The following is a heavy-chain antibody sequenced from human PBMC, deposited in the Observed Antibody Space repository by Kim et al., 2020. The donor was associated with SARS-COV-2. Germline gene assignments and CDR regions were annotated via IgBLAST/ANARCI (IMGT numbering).Heavy chain of an antibody. Sequence: TTDYAAPVKGRFTISRDDSKNTLYLQMNSLKTEDTAVYYCTTLGETMTDYWGQGTLVTVSS. CDR2: TT. CDR3: TTLGETMTDY. V-gene: IGHV3-15*01. D-gene: IGHD3-22*01. J-gene: IGHJ4*02.